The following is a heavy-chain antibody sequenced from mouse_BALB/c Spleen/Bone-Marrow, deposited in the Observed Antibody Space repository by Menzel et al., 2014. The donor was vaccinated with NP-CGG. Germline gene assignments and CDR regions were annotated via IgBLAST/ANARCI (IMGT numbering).Heavy chain of an antibody. J-gene: IGHJ4*01. D-gene: IGHD3-3*01. CDR2: IYPSDSYT. CDR3: TRGLGAMDH. CDR1: GYTFTSYW. V-gene: IGHV1-69*02. Sequence: VQLQQSGAELVRPGASVKLSCKASGYTFTSYWINWVKQRPGQGLEWIGNIYPSDSYTNYNQKFKDKATLTVDKSSSTAYMQLSSPTSEDSAVYYCTRGLGAMDHWGQGTSVTVSS.